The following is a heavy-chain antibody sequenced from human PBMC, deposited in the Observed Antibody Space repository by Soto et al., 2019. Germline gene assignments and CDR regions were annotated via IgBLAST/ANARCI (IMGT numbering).Heavy chain of an antibody. Sequence: QITLKESGPTLVKPAQTLTLTCTFSGFSLSTSGVAVGWLRQPPGKAPEWLALVYWDDDKRYSPSLKSRLTITKDTSKNQVVLTMTNMEPVDTATYYGAHRPITFMASWFDPWGQGNPVTVSS. CDR1: GFSLSTSGVA. CDR3: AHRPITFMASWFDP. D-gene: IGHD3-16*01. CDR2: VYWDDDK. V-gene: IGHV2-5*02. J-gene: IGHJ5*02.